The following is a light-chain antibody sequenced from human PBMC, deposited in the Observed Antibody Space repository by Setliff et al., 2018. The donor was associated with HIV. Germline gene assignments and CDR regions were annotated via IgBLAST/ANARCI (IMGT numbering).Light chain of an antibody. J-gene: IGLJ1*01. CDR1: SSDVGGYNY. V-gene: IGLV2-11*01. CDR2: DVT. Sequence: LTQPRSVSGSPGQSVTISCTGTSSDVGGYNYVSWYQHLPGKAPKLMIYDVTKRPSGVPDRFSGSKSGNTASLTISGLQSEDEADYYCCSYAGSYTSLYVFGTGTKVTVL. CDR3: CSYAGSYTSLYV.